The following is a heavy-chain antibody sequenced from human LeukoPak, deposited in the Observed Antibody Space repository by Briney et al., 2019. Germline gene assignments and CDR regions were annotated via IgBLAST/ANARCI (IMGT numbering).Heavy chain of an antibody. CDR1: GFTFSSYG. CDR3: ARDKGDLPSYYYYYGMDV. Sequence: PGGSLRLSCAASGFTFSSYGMHWVRQAPGKGLEWVAVIWYDGSNKYYADSVKGRFTISRDNSKNTLYLKMNSLRAEDTAVYYCARDKGDLPSYYYYYGMDVWGKGTTVTVSS. V-gene: IGHV3-33*01. CDR2: IWYDGSNK. J-gene: IGHJ6*04. D-gene: IGHD1-26*01.